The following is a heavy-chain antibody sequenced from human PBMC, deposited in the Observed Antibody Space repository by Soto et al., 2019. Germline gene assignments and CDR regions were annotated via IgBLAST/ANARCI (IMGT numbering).Heavy chain of an antibody. CDR2: ISGSGGST. Sequence: GGSLRLSCAASGFTFSSYAMSWVRQAPGKGLEWVSAISGSGGSTYYADSVKGRFTISRDNSKNTLYLQMNSMRAEDTAVYYCAKDREGYSSSTGYYFDYWGQGTLVTVSS. V-gene: IGHV3-23*01. CDR3: AKDREGYSSSTGYYFDY. J-gene: IGHJ4*02. CDR1: GFTFSSYA. D-gene: IGHD6-6*01.